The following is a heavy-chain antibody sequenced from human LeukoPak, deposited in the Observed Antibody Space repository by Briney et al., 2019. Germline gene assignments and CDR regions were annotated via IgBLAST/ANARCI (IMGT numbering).Heavy chain of an antibody. V-gene: IGHV4-34*01. CDR3: ATRHRFRTTHFDY. J-gene: IGHJ4*02. Sequence: SETLSLTCAVYGGSFSGYYWSWIRQPPGKGLEWIGEINHSGSTNYNPSLKSRVTISVDTSKNQFSLKLSSVTAADTAVYYCATRHRFRTTHFDYGGQGTLVTVSS. CDR2: INHSGST. CDR1: GGSFSGYY. D-gene: IGHD4-11*01.